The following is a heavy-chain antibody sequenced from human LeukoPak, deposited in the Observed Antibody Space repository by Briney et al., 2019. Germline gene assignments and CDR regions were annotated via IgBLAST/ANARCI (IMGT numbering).Heavy chain of an antibody. J-gene: IGHJ5*02. Sequence: GGSLRLSCAASGFTVSNNYMTWVRQAPGKGLEWVSVLYSGGSTYYADSVKGRFIISRDDSKNTLYLQMNSLRAEDTAVYYCAKGIIGIDNWFDPWGQGTLATVSS. CDR1: GFTVSNNY. D-gene: IGHD1-20*01. V-gene: IGHV3-53*01. CDR2: LYSGGST. CDR3: AKGIIGIDNWFDP.